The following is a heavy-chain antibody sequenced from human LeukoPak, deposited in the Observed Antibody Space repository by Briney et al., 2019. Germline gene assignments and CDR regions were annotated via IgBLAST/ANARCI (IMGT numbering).Heavy chain of an antibody. CDR1: GGSISSYC. Sequence: SETLSLTCTVSGGSISSYCWSWIRQPAGKGLEWIGRIYTSGSTNYNPSLKSRVTMSVDTSKNQFSLKLSSVTAADTAVYYCARDLELVRYYDSSGYGVSAFDIWGQGTMVTVSS. V-gene: IGHV4-4*07. D-gene: IGHD3-22*01. CDR2: IYTSGST. J-gene: IGHJ3*02. CDR3: ARDLELVRYYDSSGYGVSAFDI.